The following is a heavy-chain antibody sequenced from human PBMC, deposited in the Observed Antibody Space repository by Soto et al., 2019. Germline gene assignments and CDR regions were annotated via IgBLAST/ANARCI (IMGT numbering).Heavy chain of an antibody. CDR2: INSDGSNK. CDR3: ARDRTYYYYDSTQGFDP. V-gene: IGHV3-74*01. J-gene: IGHJ5*02. D-gene: IGHD3-22*01. CDR1: GFTFSSYW. Sequence: PGGSLRLSCAASGFTFSSYWMHWVRQAPGKGLVWVSRINSDGSNKYYADSVKGRFTISRDNSKNTLYLQMNSLRAEDTAVYYCARDRTYYYYDSTQGFDPWGQGTLVTVSS.